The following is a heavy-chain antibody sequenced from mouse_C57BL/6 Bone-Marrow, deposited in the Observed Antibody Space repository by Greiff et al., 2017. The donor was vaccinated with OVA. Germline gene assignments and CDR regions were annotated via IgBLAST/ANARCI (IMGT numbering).Heavy chain of an antibody. Sequence: DVMLVESGEGLVKPGGSLKLSCAASGFTFSSYAMSWVRQTPEKRLEWVAYISSGGDYIYYADTVKGRFTISRDNARNTLYLQMSSRKSEDTAMYYCTRAGTGPVDYWGQGTILTVSS. CDR1: GFTFSSYA. V-gene: IGHV5-9-1*02. CDR2: ISSGGDYI. CDR3: TRAGTGPVDY. J-gene: IGHJ2*01. D-gene: IGHD4-1*01.